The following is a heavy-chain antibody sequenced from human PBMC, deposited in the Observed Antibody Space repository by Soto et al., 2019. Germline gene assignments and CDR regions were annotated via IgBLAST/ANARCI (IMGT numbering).Heavy chain of an antibody. CDR3: ARAIGLLWFWELSEGIDAFDI. Sequence: ASVKVSCKASGYTFTSYDINWVRQATGQGLEWMGWMNPNSGNTGYAQKFQGRVTMTRNTSISTAYMELSSLRSEDTAVYYCARAIGLLWFWELSEGIDAFDIWGQGTMVTVSS. CDR2: MNPNSGNT. J-gene: IGHJ3*02. CDR1: GYTFTSYD. D-gene: IGHD3-10*01. V-gene: IGHV1-8*01.